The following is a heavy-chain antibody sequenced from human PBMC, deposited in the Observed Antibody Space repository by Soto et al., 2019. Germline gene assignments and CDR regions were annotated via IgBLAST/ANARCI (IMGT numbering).Heavy chain of an antibody. J-gene: IGHJ4*02. V-gene: IGHV4-34*01. CDR1: GGSFSGYY. CDR3: AKVRGAVAGVFDY. CDR2: INHSGST. D-gene: IGHD6-19*01. Sequence: SETLSLTCAVYGGSFSGYYWSWIRQPPGKGLEWIGEINHSGSTNYNPSLKSRVTISVDTSKNQFSLKLSSVTAADTAVYYCAKVRGAVAGVFDYWGQGTLVTVSS.